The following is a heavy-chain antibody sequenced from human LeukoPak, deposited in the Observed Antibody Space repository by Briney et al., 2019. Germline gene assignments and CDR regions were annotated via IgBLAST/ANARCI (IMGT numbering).Heavy chain of an antibody. V-gene: IGHV4-59*01. J-gene: IGHJ6*02. D-gene: IGHD3-10*01. CDR3: ARSSFGRGTHYYYYGMDV. Sequence: SETLSLTCTVSGGSISSYYWSWIRQPPGKGLEWIGYIYYSGSTNYNPSLKSRVTISVDTSKNRFSLKLSSVTAADTAVYYCARSSFGRGTHYYYYGMDVWGQGTTVTVSS. CDR2: IYYSGST. CDR1: GGSISSYY.